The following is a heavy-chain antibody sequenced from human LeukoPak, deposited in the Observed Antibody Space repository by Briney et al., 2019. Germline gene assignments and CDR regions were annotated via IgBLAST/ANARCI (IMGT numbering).Heavy chain of an antibody. J-gene: IGHJ5*02. Sequence: SETLSLTCTVSGGSISSGSYYWSWIRQPAGKGLEWIGRIYTSGSTNYDPSLKSRVTISVDTSKNQFSLKLSSVTAADTAVYYCARAGPLYGSGGYPNLFDPWGQGTLVTVSS. CDR3: ARAGPLYGSGGYPNLFDP. D-gene: IGHD3-10*01. CDR1: GGSISSGSYY. CDR2: IYTSGST. V-gene: IGHV4-61*02.